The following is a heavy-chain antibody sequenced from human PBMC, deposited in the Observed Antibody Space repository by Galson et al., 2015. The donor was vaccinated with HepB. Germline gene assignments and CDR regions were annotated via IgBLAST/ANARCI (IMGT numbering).Heavy chain of an antibody. CDR2: IRSKAYGGTT. D-gene: IGHD3-22*01. J-gene: IGHJ1*01. CDR3: TRGYYYDSSGYYYVGYFQH. CDR1: GFTFGDYA. Sequence: SLRLSCAASGFTFGDYAMSWFRQAPGTGLEWVGFIRSKAYGGTTEYAASVKGRFTISRDDSKSIAYLQMNSLKTEDTAVYYCTRGYYYDSSGYYYVGYFQHWGQGTLVTVSS. V-gene: IGHV3-49*03.